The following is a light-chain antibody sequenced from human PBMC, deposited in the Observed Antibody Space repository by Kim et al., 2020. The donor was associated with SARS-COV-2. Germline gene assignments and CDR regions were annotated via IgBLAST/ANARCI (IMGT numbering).Light chain of an antibody. CDR1: QSINNW. Sequence: ASVGDRSTITCPASQSINNWLAWYQQKPGKAPKLLIYKASSLERGVPSRFSGSGSGTEFTLTISSLQPDDFASYYCQHYNGYPITFGGGTKVDIK. J-gene: IGKJ4*01. CDR2: KAS. CDR3: QHYNGYPIT. V-gene: IGKV1-5*03.